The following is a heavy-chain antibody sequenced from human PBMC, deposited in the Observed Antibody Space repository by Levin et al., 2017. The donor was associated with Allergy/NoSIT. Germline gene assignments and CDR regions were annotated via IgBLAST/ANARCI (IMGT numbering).Heavy chain of an antibody. CDR3: ARRLYASSPDY. CDR1: DDSISSSIYY. CDR2: IYYTGST. Sequence: SQTLSLPCNVSDDSISSSIYYWDWIRQPPGKGLEWIGSIYYTGSTYYNPSLKSRVTMSVDTSKKQFFLKLSSVTATDTAVYYCARRLYASSPDYWGQGTLVTVSS. V-gene: IGHV4-39*01. J-gene: IGHJ4*02. D-gene: IGHD2-8*01.